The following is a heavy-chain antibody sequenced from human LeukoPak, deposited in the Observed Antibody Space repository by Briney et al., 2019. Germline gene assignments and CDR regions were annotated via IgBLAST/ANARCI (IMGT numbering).Heavy chain of an antibody. J-gene: IGHJ6*04. CDR3: ARERAGYYLDV. Sequence: QTGGSLRLSCAASGFTFSPYTMHWVRQAPGKGLEFVSAIIGDGITTYYADSVKGRFTVSRDNSKSTLYLQMGSLTAEDIAVYYCARERAGYYLDVWGKGTTVTVFS. CDR1: GFTFSPYT. D-gene: IGHD3-9*01. V-gene: IGHV3-64*02. CDR2: IIGDGITT.